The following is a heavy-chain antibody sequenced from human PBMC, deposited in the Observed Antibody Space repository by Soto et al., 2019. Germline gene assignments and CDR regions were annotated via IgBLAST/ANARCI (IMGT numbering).Heavy chain of an antibody. CDR2: INPKSGAT. V-gene: IGHV1-2*02. Sequence: QVQLVQSGAEVKKPGASLKVSCKASGYRFTGYGLHWVRQAPGQVLHWMGWINPKSGATDYAQKFQGGVTTTREMSTNTAYLEPSGLRSDDTADDTAVYYCANSNYGGDDYFQYGLDVWGQGTTVTVSS. D-gene: IGHD1-7*01. CDR1: GYRFTGYG. J-gene: IGHJ6*02. CDR3: VYYCANSNYGGDDYFQYGLDV.